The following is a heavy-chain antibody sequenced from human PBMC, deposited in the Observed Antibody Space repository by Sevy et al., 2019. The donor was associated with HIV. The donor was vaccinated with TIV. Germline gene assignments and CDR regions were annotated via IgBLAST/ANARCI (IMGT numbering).Heavy chain of an antibody. J-gene: IGHJ4*02. CDR1: GGSISSSSYY. CDR2: IYYSGST. Sequence: SETPSLTCTVSGGSISSSSYYWGWIRQPPGRGLEWIGSIYYSGSTYYNPSLKSRVTISVDTSKNEFSLKLSSVTAADTAVYYCARLPRSMSASDYWGQGTLVTVSS. V-gene: IGHV4-39*01. CDR3: ARLPRSMSASDY.